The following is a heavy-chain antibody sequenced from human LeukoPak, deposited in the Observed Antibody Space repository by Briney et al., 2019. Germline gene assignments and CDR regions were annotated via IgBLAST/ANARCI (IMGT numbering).Heavy chain of an antibody. CDR3: AGYCSGGSCPDY. CDR2: ISSSSSYI. Sequence: GGSLRLSCAASGFTFSSYSMNWVRQAPGKGLEWVSSISSSSSYIYYADSVKGRFTISRDNAKNSLYLQMNSLRAEDTAVYYCAGYCSGGSCPDYWGQRTLVTVSS. V-gene: IGHV3-21*01. D-gene: IGHD2-15*01. CDR1: GFTFSSYS. J-gene: IGHJ4*02.